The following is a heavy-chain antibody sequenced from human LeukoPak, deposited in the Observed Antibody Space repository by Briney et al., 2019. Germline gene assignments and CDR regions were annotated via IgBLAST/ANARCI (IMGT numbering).Heavy chain of an antibody. V-gene: IGHV3-30-3*01. D-gene: IGHD4-11*01. CDR3: ARDRSNYADYYMDV. CDR1: GFTFSSYA. J-gene: IGHJ6*03. Sequence: GGSLRLSCAASGFTFSSYAMHWVRQAPGKGLEWVAVISYDGSNKYYADSVKGRFTISRDNSKNTLYLQMNSLRDEDTAVYYCARDRSNYADYYMDVWGKGTTVTVSS. CDR2: ISYDGSNK.